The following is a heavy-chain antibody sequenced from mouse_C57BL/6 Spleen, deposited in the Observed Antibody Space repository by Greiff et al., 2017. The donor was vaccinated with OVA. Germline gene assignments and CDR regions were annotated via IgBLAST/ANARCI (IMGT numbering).Heavy chain of an antibody. CDR1: GYTFTSYW. D-gene: IGHD1-1*01. CDR3: APYYGSSLGYFDV. V-gene: IGHV1-55*01. Sequence: QVHVKQPGAELVKPGASVKMSCKASGYTFTSYWITWVKQRPGQGLEWIGDIYPGSGSTNYNEKFKSKATLTVDTSSSTAYMQLSSLTSEDSAVYYCAPYYGSSLGYFDVWGTGTTVTVSS. CDR2: IYPGSGST. J-gene: IGHJ1*03.